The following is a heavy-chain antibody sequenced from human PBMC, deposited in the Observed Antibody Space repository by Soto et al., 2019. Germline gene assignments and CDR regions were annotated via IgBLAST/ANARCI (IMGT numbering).Heavy chain of an antibody. CDR2: IVVGSGNT. V-gene: IGHV1-58*01. Sequence: QMQLVQSGPEVKKPGTSVKVSCKASGFTFTSSAVQWVRQARGQRLEWIGWIVVGSGNTNYAQKFQERVTITRDMSTSTAYMELSSLRSEDTAVYYCAADIKITMVRVGYYYGMDVWGQGTTVTVSS. CDR3: AADIKITMVRVGYYYGMDV. CDR1: GFTFTSSA. D-gene: IGHD3-10*01. J-gene: IGHJ6*02.